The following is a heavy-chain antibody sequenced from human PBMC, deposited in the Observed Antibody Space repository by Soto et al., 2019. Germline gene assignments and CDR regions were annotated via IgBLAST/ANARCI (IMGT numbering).Heavy chain of an antibody. V-gene: IGHV1-18*01. D-gene: IGHD3-3*01. Sequence: ASVKVSCKASGYTFTSYGISWVRQAPGQGLEWMGWISAYNGNTNYAQKLQGRVTMTTDTSTSTAYMELRSLRSDDTAVYYCAREARPFWSGFPYTDYWGQGTLVTVSS. CDR3: AREARPFWSGFPYTDY. J-gene: IGHJ4*02. CDR2: ISAYNGNT. CDR1: GYTFTSYG.